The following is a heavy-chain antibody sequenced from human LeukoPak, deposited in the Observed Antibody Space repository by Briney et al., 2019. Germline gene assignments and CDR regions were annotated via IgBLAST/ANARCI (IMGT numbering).Heavy chain of an antibody. CDR3: ARDPIVVVPAATFDY. CDR1: GFTFSDYS. D-gene: IGHD2-2*01. V-gene: IGHV3-21*01. CDR2: ISSSSSYI. Sequence: GGSLRLSCAASGFTFSDYSLNWVRQAPGKGLEWVSSISSSSSYIYYADSVKGRFTISRDNAKNSLYLQMNSLRAEDTAVYYCARDPIVVVPAATFDYWGQGTLVTVSS. J-gene: IGHJ4*02.